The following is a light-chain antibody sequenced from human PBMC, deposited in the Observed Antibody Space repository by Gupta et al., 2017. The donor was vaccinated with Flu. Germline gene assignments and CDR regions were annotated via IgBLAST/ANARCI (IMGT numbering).Light chain of an antibody. CDR1: QSNARQ. CDR2: SAA. Sequence: HSAPAAPVVDRVAITSRVSQSNARQVKWYHQKPGQPPQRLIQSAAALHTAVPSRRNGSGAWSECTLTMNSLQPEEYATYYFRRVYTTPLTFGQGTKLEIK. V-gene: IGKV1-39*01. CDR3: RRVYTTPLT. J-gene: IGKJ1*01.